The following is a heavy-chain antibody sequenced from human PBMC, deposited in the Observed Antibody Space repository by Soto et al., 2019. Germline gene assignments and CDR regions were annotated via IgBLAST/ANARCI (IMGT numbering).Heavy chain of an antibody. CDR1: GGTFNTYA. D-gene: IGHD3-16*02. V-gene: IGHV1-69*01. CDR3: TRSIGSGGVIGGFDY. CDR2: ILPMFDRP. Sequence: QVQLVQSETEVKKPGSAVRVSCKASGGTFNTYAMNWVRQAPGQGLEWMGGILPMFDRPTYAQKFQGRVTITLDEPTTTAYMELSSLRSDDTAVYYCTRSIGSGGVIGGFDYWGQGTLVTVSS. J-gene: IGHJ4*02.